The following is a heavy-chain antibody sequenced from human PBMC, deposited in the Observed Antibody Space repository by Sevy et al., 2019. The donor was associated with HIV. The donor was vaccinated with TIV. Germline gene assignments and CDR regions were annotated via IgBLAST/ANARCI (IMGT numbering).Heavy chain of an antibody. Sequence: GGSLRLSCEASGFSFSRYGMHWVRQVAGKGLEWVAVISFDGDNKYYCDSVRGRFAISRVNSENTMHLQMNNLRLDDTAVYYCAKGLSSIYPYSMDVWGQGTTVTVSS. D-gene: IGHD3-16*01. CDR1: GFSFSRYG. CDR2: ISFDGDNK. CDR3: AKGLSSIYPYSMDV. J-gene: IGHJ6*02. V-gene: IGHV3-30*18.